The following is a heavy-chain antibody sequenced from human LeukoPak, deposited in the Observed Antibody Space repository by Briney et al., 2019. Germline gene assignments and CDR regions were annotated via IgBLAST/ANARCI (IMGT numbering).Heavy chain of an antibody. CDR1: GFTFSSYT. V-gene: IGHV3-23*01. CDR3: ADAGFCSGGDCAPPHFDF. J-gene: IGHJ4*02. D-gene: IGHD2-15*01. CDR2: ISTSGHNT. Sequence: PGGSLRLSCAASGFTFSSYTMTWVRQAPGKGLEWVSAISTSGHNTFYADSVKGRFTISRDNARNTMFLQMNSLRADDTAIYYCADAGFCSGGDCAPPHFDFWGLGTLVTVSS.